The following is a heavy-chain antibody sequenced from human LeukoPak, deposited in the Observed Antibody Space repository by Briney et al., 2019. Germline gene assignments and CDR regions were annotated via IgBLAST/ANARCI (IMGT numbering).Heavy chain of an antibody. CDR1: DGSISSGGYY. J-gene: IGHJ4*02. CDR2: IYYSGST. CDR3: ARGGDRRATWYFDY. Sequence: PSQTLSLTCTVSDGSISSGGYYWRWIRQPPGKGLEWIGYIYYSGSTNYNPSLKSRVTISVDTSKNQFSLKLSSVTAADTAVYYCARGGDRRATWYFDYWGQGTLVTVSS. D-gene: IGHD1-26*01. V-gene: IGHV4-61*08.